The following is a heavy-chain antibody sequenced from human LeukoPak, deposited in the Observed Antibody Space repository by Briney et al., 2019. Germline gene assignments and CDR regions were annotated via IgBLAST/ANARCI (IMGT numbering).Heavy chain of an antibody. V-gene: IGHV3-33*01. J-gene: IGHJ5*01. CDR1: GFTFSNYG. D-gene: IGHD6-13*01. CDR3: ARQEAAAARDWFDS. CDR2: VWYDGSNK. Sequence: GGSLRLSCAASGFTFSNYGMHWVRQAPGKGLEWVAVVWYDGSNKYYAASVKGRFTISRDNSKNTLYLQMNSLRADVTAVYYCARQEAAAARDWFDSWGQGTLVTVSS.